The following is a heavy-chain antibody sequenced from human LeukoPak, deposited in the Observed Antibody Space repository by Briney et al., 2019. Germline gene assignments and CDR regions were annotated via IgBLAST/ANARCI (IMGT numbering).Heavy chain of an antibody. D-gene: IGHD1-26*01. CDR3: ARGSGSYSTYFDF. CDR1: GFNFDDYG. Sequence: PVGSLRLSCAASGFNFDDYGMTWVRQAPGEGLEWVSGISWNGGSTGYVDSVKGRFTISRDNANNSLYLQMNSLRGEDTALYYCARGSGSYSTYFDFWGQGTLVTVSS. CDR2: ISWNGGST. J-gene: IGHJ4*02. V-gene: IGHV3-20*04.